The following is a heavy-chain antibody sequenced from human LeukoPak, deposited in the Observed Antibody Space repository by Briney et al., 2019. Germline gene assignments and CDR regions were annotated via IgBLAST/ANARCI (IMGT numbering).Heavy chain of an antibody. V-gene: IGHV3-53*01. D-gene: IGHD6-13*01. Sequence: PGGSLRLSCAASGFTVSNNYMSWVRQAPGKGLEWVSVLYSGGNTYHADSVKGRFTISRDNSKNTLYLQMNSLRAEDTAVYYCAREGASSSFGYWGQGTLVTVSS. J-gene: IGHJ4*02. CDR1: GFTVSNNY. CDR3: AREGASSSFGY. CDR2: LYSGGNT.